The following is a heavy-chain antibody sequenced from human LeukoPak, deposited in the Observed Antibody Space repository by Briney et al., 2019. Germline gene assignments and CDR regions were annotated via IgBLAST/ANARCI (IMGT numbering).Heavy chain of an antibody. CDR2: MNSSCTAI. CDR3: ARGLLYYESSGYPE. J-gene: IGHJ4*02. CDR1: GLTLSTYE. Sequence: GGSLRLSCSASGLTLSTYEMSWVRQAPGQGLEWVSYMNSSCTAIYYEDSVKGRFTISRSDGKNSLYLQMNSLRAEDTAVYYCARGLLYYESSGYPEWGQGTLVTVS. D-gene: IGHD3-22*01. V-gene: IGHV3-48*03.